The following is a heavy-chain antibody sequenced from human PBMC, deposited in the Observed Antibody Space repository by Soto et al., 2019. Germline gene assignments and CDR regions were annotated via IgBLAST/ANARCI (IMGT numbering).Heavy chain of an antibody. CDR1: GGTFSSYA. J-gene: IGHJ6*02. V-gene: IGHV1-69*13. Sequence: ASVKVSCKASGGTFSSYAISWVRQAPGQGLEWMGGIIPIFGTANYAQKFQGRVTITADESTSTAYMELSSLRSEDTAVYYCARASDCSSTSCSPTYGMDVWGQGTTGTVSS. D-gene: IGHD2-2*01. CDR2: IIPIFGTA. CDR3: ARASDCSSTSCSPTYGMDV.